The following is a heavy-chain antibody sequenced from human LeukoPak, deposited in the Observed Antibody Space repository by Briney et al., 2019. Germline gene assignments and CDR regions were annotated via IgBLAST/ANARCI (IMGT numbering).Heavy chain of an antibody. Sequence: GGSLRLSCATSGFSFSIYGMHWVRQAQGKGLEWVALTWYDGSNKNYADSVKGRFTISRDNSKNTLYLQMNSLRAEDTAVYHCARDRLRGSGSYYTDYWGQGTLVTVSS. CDR3: ARDRLRGSGSYYTDY. CDR1: GFSFSIYG. D-gene: IGHD3-10*01. J-gene: IGHJ4*02. CDR2: TWYDGSNK. V-gene: IGHV3-33*01.